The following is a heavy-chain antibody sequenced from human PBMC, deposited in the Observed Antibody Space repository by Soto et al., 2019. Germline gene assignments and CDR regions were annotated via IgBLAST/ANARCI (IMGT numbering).Heavy chain of an antibody. D-gene: IGHD6-19*01. Sequence: ASVKVSCKASGGTFSSFAISWVRQAPGLGLECMGGTIPIFGTPNYALKFQGRVTITADESTSTAYMELSSLRSEDTAVYYCATSLYSSGQTGFDNWGQGTLVTVSS. CDR3: ATSLYSSGQTGFDN. V-gene: IGHV1-69*13. J-gene: IGHJ4*02. CDR2: TIPIFGTP. CDR1: GGTFSSFA.